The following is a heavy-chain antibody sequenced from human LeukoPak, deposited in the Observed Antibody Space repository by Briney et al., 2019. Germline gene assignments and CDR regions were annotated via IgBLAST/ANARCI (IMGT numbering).Heavy chain of an antibody. Sequence: GGSLRLSCAASGFTFSSYAMHWVRQAPGKGLKWVAVTSFDGSDNYYADSVKGRFTISRDNSKDTLYLQMNSLRPDDTAVYYCARAGYSYELNYWGQGALVTVSS. V-gene: IGHV3-30*04. CDR3: ARAGYSYELNY. CDR2: TSFDGSDN. J-gene: IGHJ4*02. CDR1: GFTFSSYA. D-gene: IGHD5-18*01.